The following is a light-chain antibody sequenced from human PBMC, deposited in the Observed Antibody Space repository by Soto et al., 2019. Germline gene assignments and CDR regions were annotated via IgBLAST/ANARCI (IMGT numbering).Light chain of an antibody. J-gene: IGKJ3*01. CDR2: TGS. CDR1: QAIDSW. V-gene: IGKV1-12*01. Sequence: DIQMTQSPSSVSASVGDRVTITCRASQAIDSWLAWYQQKPGEAPKLLIFTGSLLHSGVPPRFSGSGSGTDFTLTISGLQADDFAVYYCQQYHHWPPKVTFGPGTRVDI. CDR3: QQYHHWPPKVT.